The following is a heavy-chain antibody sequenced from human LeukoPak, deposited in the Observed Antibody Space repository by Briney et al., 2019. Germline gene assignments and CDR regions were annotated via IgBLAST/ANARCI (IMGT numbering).Heavy chain of an antibody. D-gene: IGHD3-22*01. CDR1: GFTFSSYG. CDR2: ISYDGSNK. J-gene: IGHJ4*02. CDR3: AKDRPYYYDSSGYYD. Sequence: GGSLRLSCAASGFTFSSYGMHWVRQAPGKGLEWVAVISYDGSNKYYADSVKGRFTISRDNSKNTLYLQMNSLRAEDTAVYYCAKDRPYYYDSSGYYDWGQGTLVTVSS. V-gene: IGHV3-30*18.